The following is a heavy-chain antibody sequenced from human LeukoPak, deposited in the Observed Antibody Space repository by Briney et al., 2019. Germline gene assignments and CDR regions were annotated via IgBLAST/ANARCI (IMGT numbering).Heavy chain of an antibody. D-gene: IGHD3-10*01. Sequence: SQTLSLTCAVSGDSISSGGYSWSWIRQPPGKGLEWIGYIYHSGSTYYNPSLKSRVTISVDRSKNQFSLKLSSVTAADTAVYYCARGNTMVRGVIITLPWFDPWGQGTLVTVSS. CDR2: IYHSGST. CDR3: ARGNTMVRGVIITLPWFDP. CDR1: GDSISSGGYS. J-gene: IGHJ5*02. V-gene: IGHV4-30-2*01.